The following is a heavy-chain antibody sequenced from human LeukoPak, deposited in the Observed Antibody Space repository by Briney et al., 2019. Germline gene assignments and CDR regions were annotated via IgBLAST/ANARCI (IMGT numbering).Heavy chain of an antibody. D-gene: IGHD4-17*01. V-gene: IGHV3-23*01. J-gene: IGHJ4*02. CDR2: IGDSGGNT. CDR1: GFIFSSYA. Sequence: PGGSLRLSCAASGFIFSSYAMSWVRQAPGKGLEWVSSIGDSGGNTYYADSVKGRFTISRVNSKTTLFLQMNSLRAEDTAVYYCARDKYGDFLFDYWGQGTLVTVSS. CDR3: ARDKYGDFLFDY.